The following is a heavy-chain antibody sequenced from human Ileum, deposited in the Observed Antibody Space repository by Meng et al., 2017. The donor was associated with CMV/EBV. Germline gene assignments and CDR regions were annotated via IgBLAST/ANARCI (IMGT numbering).Heavy chain of an antibody. CDR1: GDSGSTNNVA. D-gene: IGHD6-6*01. CDR3: ARESELLRFDH. Sequence: QLQQSGPGLVKPSQTLPLTCDCSGDSGSTNNVAWNWIRQSPLRGLEWLGRTAYRSKWDYEYSVSVKSRITISPDTSKNQFSLQLRSVTPEDTAVYYCARESELLRFDHWGQGTLVTVSS. CDR2: TAYRSKWDY. J-gene: IGHJ4*02. V-gene: IGHV6-1*01.